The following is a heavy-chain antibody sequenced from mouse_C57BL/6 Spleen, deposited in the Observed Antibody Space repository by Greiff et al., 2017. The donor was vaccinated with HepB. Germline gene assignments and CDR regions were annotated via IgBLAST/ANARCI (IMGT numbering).Heavy chain of an antibody. CDR2: IHPNSGST. J-gene: IGHJ3*01. CDR1: GYTFTSYW. D-gene: IGHD2-4*01. Sequence: QVQLQQSGAELVKPGASVKLSCKASGYTFTSYWMHWVKQRPGQGLEWIGMIHPNSGSTNYNEKFKSKATLTVDKSSSTAYMQLISLTSEDSAVYYCAREGYDYDFAYWGQGTLVTVSA. V-gene: IGHV1-64*01. CDR3: AREGYDYDFAY.